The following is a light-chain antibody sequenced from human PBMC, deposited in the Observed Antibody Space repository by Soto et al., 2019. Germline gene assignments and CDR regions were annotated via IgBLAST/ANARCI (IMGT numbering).Light chain of an antibody. CDR3: MQGTHWPWM. J-gene: IGKJ1*01. CDR1: QSLVYSVGYTD. CDR2: KVS. Sequence: DVVMTQSPLSLPVTLGQPASISCRSSQSLVYSVGYTDSNCFQQRPDQCRRRLIYKVSNRDLGVPDRFSGSGSGTDFTLKISRVEAEDVGVYYCMQGTHWPWMFGQGTKVEIK. V-gene: IGKV2-30*01.